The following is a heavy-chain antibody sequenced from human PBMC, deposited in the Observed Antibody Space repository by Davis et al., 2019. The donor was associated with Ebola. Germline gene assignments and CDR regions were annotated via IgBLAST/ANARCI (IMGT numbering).Heavy chain of an antibody. CDR1: GDSVSSAG. Sequence: PSETLSLTCAISGDSVSSAGWNWIRQSPSRGLEWLGRTYYNSKWYNDYAVSVKSRITINPDTSKNQFSLHLNSVTPEDTALYYCARGWLRGGMDVWGEGTTVTVSS. D-gene: IGHD5-18*01. J-gene: IGHJ6*04. CDR2: TYYNSKWYN. CDR3: ARGWLRGGMDV. V-gene: IGHV6-1*01.